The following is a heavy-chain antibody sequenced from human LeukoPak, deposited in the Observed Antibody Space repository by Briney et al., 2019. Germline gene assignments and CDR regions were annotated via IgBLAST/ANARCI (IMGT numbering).Heavy chain of an antibody. V-gene: IGHV4-59*01. CDR2: IFYTGDT. CDR1: GGSISSYY. D-gene: IGHD3-16*02. CDR3: ARAYRLTSPRGFDP. J-gene: IGHJ5*02. Sequence: SETLSLTCTVSGGSISSYYWSWIRQSPGKGLEWIGYIFYTGDTDYNSSLRSRVTMSVDRSNNRFSLQLASVTTADSAFYYCARAYRLTSPRGFDPWGPGILVTVSS.